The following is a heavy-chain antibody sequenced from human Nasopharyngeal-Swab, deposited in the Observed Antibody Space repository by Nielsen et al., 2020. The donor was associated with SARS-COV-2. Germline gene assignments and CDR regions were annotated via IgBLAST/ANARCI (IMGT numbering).Heavy chain of an antibody. V-gene: IGHV3-74*01. D-gene: IGHD4-11*01. CDR3: AREFSKDYSNYYYGMDV. Sequence: GGSLRLSCAASGSTFSSYWMHWVRQAPGKGLVWVSRINSDGSSTSYADSVKGRFTISRDNAKNTLYLQMNSLRAEDTAVYYCAREFSKDYSNYYYGMDVWGQGTTVTVSS. CDR1: GSTFSSYW. CDR2: INSDGSST. J-gene: IGHJ6*02.